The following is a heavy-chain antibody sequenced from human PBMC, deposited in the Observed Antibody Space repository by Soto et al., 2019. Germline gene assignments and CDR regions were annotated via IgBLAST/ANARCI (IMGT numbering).Heavy chain of an antibody. D-gene: IGHD4-4*01. Sequence: ASVKVSCKASGGTFSSYAISWVRQAPGQGLEWMGGIIPIFGTANYAQKFQGRVTITADESTSTAYMELSSLRSEDTAVYYCARDPYSNYNWFDPWGQGTLVTVSS. CDR2: IIPIFGTA. CDR3: ARDPYSNYNWFDP. J-gene: IGHJ5*02. V-gene: IGHV1-69*13. CDR1: GGTFSSYA.